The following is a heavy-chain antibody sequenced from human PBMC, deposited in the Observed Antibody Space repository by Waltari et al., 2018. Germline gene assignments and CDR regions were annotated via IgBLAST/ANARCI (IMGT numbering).Heavy chain of an antibody. V-gene: IGHV1-69*01. CDR2: IIPIFGTA. D-gene: IGHD2-21*01. J-gene: IGHJ2*01. CDR3: ARDGEEMASRGLWWYFDL. Sequence: QVQLVQSGAEVKKPGSSVKVSCKASGGTFSSYALRWVRQTPGPGLEWMGGIIPIFGTANYTQKFQGRVTITADESTSTAYMELSSLRSEDTAVYYCARDGEEMASRGLWWYFDLWGRGTLVTVSS. CDR1: GGTFSSYA.